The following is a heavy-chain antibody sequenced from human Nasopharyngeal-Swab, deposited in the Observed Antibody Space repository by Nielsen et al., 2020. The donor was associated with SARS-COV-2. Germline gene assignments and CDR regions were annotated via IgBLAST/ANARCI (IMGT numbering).Heavy chain of an antibody. CDR1: GFTFSDYY. D-gene: IGHD2-15*01. Sequence: GESLKISCAASGFTFSDYYMSWIRQAPGKGLEWVSYISSSSSYTNYADPLKGRFTISRDNAKNSLYLQMNSLRAEDTAVYYCARGSTLRGRWFDPWGQGTLVTVSS. J-gene: IGHJ5*02. V-gene: IGHV3-11*05. CDR3: ARGSTLRGRWFDP. CDR2: ISSSSSYT.